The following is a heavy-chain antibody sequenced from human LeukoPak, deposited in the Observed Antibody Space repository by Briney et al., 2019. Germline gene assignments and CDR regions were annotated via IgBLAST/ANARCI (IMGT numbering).Heavy chain of an antibody. CDR2: INPNSGGT. CDR3: ARSMWFTLGTFDY. D-gene: IGHD3-16*01. V-gene: IGHV1-2*02. J-gene: IGHJ4*02. Sequence: EASVKVSCKASGYTFTGYYMHWVRQAPGQGLEWMGWINPNSGGTNYAQRFQGRVTMTRDTSISTAYMELSRLRSDDTAVYYCARSMWFTLGTFDYWGQGTLVTVSS. CDR1: GYTFTGYY.